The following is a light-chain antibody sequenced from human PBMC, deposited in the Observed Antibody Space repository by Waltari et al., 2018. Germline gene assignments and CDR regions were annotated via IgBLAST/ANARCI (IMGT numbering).Light chain of an antibody. CDR1: SSAVGGYNL. CDR3: CSYGSSSSWV. J-gene: IGLJ3*02. V-gene: IGLV2-23*02. CDR2: EVS. Sequence: QSALTQPASVSGSPGQSIPISCSGTSSAVGGYNLVSWYQHHPGKAPKLIIFEVSKRPSGVSNRFSASKSGNTASLTVSGLQAEDEADYYCCSYGSSSSWVFGGGTKLTVL.